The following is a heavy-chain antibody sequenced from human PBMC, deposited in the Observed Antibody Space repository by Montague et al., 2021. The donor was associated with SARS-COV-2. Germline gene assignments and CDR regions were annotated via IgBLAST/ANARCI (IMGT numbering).Heavy chain of an antibody. CDR2: NFYRRNN. V-gene: IGHV4-39*01. D-gene: IGHD6-19*01. CDR3: ASLTTSGSIA. CDR1: GGSINNSSYY. Sequence: SETLSLTCTVSGGSINNSSYYWSCNRPAPGMGLKWIGSNFYRRNNNYNASLKSRVTVSVDTYKNQFSLNLISATAAATVLYYSASLTTSGSIAWGEGTLVTVSS. J-gene: IGHJ5*02.